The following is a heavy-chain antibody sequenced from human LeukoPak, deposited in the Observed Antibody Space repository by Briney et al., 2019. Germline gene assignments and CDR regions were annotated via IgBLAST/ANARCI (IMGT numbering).Heavy chain of an antibody. J-gene: IGHJ6*03. Sequence: SETLSLTCAVYGGSFSGYYWSWIRQPPGKGLEWIGEINHSGSTNYNPSLKSRVTISVDTSKNQFSLKLSSVTAADTAVYYCARQRDGYNSHYYYYMDVWGKGTTVTVSS. CDR3: ARQRDGYNSHYYYYMDV. V-gene: IGHV4-34*01. D-gene: IGHD5-24*01. CDR2: INHSGST. CDR1: GGSFSGYY.